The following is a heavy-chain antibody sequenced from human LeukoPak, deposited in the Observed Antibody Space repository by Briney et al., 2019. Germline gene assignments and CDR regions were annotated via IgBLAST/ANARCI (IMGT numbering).Heavy chain of an antibody. CDR1: GFTFSSYS. Sequence: PGGSLRLSCAASGFTFSSYSMNWVRQAPGKGLEWGSSISSSSSYIYYADSVKGRFTISRDNAKNSLYLQMNSLRAEDTAVYYCARDIQAAAGKMQEDVDAFDIWGQGTMVTVSS. J-gene: IGHJ3*02. V-gene: IGHV3-21*01. D-gene: IGHD6-13*01. CDR2: ISSSSSYI. CDR3: ARDIQAAAGKMQEDVDAFDI.